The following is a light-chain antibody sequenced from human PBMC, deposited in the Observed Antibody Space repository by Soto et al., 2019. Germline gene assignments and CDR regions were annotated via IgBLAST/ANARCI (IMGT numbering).Light chain of an antibody. CDR1: SSSIGSNF. CDR3: EACDDSLSCRV. J-gene: IGLJ2*01. Sequence: QSVLTQPPSASGTPGQRVTISCSGSSSSIGSNFVYWYQQLPGTAPKLLIYRNNQRPSGVPDRFSGSKSGTSASLAISVLRSEDEADYYCEACDDSLSCRVFGGGTKVTVL. V-gene: IGLV1-47*01. CDR2: RNN.